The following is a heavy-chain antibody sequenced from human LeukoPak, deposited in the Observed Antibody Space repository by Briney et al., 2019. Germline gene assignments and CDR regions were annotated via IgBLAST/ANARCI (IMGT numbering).Heavy chain of an antibody. J-gene: IGHJ4*02. CDR1: GFTFRNYW. CDR2: INSDGTRT. CDR3: AVGMATLGFDY. V-gene: IGHV3-74*01. Sequence: GGSLRLSCVASGFTFRNYWMHWVRQAPGKGLVWVSRINSDGTRTNYADSVKGRFTISRDNAKNTLYLQMNSLRVEDTGVYYCAVGMATLGFDYWGQGTLVTVSS. D-gene: IGHD5-24*01.